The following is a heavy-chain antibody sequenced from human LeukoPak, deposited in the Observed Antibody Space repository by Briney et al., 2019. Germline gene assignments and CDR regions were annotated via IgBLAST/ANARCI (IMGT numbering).Heavy chain of an antibody. CDR3: AKQHSYGFGWFDP. J-gene: IGHJ5*02. Sequence: PGGSLRLSCAASGFTFSNAWMSWVRQAPGKGLEWVGRIKSKTDGGTTDYAAPVKGRFTISRDDSKNTLYLQMNSLRAEDTAVYYCAKQHSYGFGWFDPWGQGTLVTVSS. CDR1: GFTFSNAW. D-gene: IGHD5-18*01. V-gene: IGHV3-15*01. CDR2: IKSKTDGGTT.